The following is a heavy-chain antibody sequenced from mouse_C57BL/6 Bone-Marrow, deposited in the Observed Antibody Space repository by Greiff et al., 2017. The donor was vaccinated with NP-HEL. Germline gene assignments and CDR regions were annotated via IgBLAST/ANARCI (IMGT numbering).Heavy chain of an antibody. V-gene: IGHV1-82*01. CDR2: IYPGDGDT. J-gene: IGHJ4*01. Sequence: QVQLQQSGPELVKPGASVKISCKASGYAFSSSWMNWVKQRPGKGLEWIGRIYPGDGDTNYNGKFKGKATLTADKSSSTAYMQLSSLTSEDSAVYVCARARYNSLAMDYWGQGTSVTVSS. CDR1: GYAFSSSW. CDR3: ARARYNSLAMDY. D-gene: IGHD1-3*01.